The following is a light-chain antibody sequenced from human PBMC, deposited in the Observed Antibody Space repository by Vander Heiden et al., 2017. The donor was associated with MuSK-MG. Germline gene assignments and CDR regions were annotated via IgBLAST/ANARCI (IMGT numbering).Light chain of an antibody. Sequence: AIRITQSPSSLSASTGDRVTITCRASQGISSYLAWYQQKPGKAPKLLIYGASTLQSGVPSRFSGSGSGTDFTLTISCLQSEDFATYYCQQYNSYPRTFGQGTKVEIK. CDR3: QQYNSYPRT. V-gene: IGKV1-8*01. J-gene: IGKJ1*01. CDR2: GAS. CDR1: QGISSY.